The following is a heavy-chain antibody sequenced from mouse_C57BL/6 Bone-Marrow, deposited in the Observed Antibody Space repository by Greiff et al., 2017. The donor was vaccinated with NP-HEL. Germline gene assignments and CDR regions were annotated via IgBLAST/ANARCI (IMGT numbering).Heavy chain of an antibody. D-gene: IGHD2-5*01. CDR3: ASPYCNNYDY. CDR1: GYTFTSYW. V-gene: IGHV1-7*01. J-gene: IGHJ2*01. CDR2: INPSSGYT. Sequence: VQLQQPGAELAKPGASVKLSCKASGYTFTSYWMHWVKQRPGQGLEWIGYINPSSGYTKYNQKFKDKATLTADKSSSTAYMQLSSLTSEDSAVYYCASPYCNNYDYWGQGTTLTVSS.